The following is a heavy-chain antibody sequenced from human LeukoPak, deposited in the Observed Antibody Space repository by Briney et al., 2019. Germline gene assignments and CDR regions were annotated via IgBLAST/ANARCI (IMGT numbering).Heavy chain of an antibody. CDR2: IYHTGSN. CDR1: GATITNYY. V-gene: IGHV4-59*13. J-gene: IGHJ4*02. D-gene: IGHD3-10*01. Sequence: SGTLSLTCTVSGATITNYYWSWIRQSPGKGLEWIGHIYHTGSNKYNPSLKSRVTITVDASRNQFFVNLMPVLAADRAMYYWLRGYYHSGGTRTVFVLWGEGPLVTVSS. CDR3: LRGYYHSGGTRTVFVL.